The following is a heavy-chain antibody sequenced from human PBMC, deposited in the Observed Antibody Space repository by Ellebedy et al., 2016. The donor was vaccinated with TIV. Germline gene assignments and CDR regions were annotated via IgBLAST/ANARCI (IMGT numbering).Heavy chain of an antibody. CDR3: ARDGAYGDYSPGYYGMDV. CDR1: GFTFNSYW. Sequence: GGSLRLSCAASGFTFNSYWMSWVRQAPGKGLEWVANINQDGRRIYYVDSVKGRFTISGDNAKNSVFLRMNTLRVEDTAVYHCARDGAYGDYSPGYYGMDVWGQGTTVTVSS. V-gene: IGHV3-7*03. CDR2: INQDGRRI. D-gene: IGHD3-22*01. J-gene: IGHJ6*02.